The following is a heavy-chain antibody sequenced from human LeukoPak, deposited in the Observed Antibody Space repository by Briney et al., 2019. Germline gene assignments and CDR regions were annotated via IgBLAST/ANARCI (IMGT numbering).Heavy chain of an antibody. D-gene: IGHD3-9*01. CDR2: ISYDGSNK. Sequence: GRSLRLSCAASGFTFSSYGMHWVRQAPGKGLEWVAVISYDGSNKYYADSVKGRFTISRGNSKNTLYLQMNSLRAEDTAVYYCAKDPIALSNYDILTGDYWGQGTLVTVSS. V-gene: IGHV3-30*18. CDR3: AKDPIALSNYDILTGDY. J-gene: IGHJ4*02. CDR1: GFTFSSYG.